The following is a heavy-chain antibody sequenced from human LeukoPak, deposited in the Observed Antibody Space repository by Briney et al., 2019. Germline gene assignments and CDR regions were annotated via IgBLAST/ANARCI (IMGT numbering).Heavy chain of an antibody. CDR3: ERQGLPAARSMDV. J-gene: IGHJ6*02. Sequence: ASVKVSFKASGYTFTIYDYDWGRHATGQGFEWEGWIKPNSGNTGYAQKFQGRVNMTRNPYISTAYMELSSLRSEATAVYYRERQGLPAARSMDVWGQGTTVTVSS. D-gene: IGHD2-2*01. CDR2: IKPNSGNT. CDR1: GYTFTIYD. V-gene: IGHV1-8*01.